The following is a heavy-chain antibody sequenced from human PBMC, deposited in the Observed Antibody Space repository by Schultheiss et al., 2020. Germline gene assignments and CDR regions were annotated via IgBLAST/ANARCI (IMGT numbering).Heavy chain of an antibody. Sequence: GGSLRLSCAASGFTFSSYGMHWVRQAPGKGLEWVAVISYDGSNKYYADSVKGRFTISRDNSKNTLYLQMNSLRAEDTAVYYCAKEGYYDSSGYYDYWGQGTLVTVAS. D-gene: IGHD3-22*01. V-gene: IGHV3-30*18. CDR2: ISYDGSNK. J-gene: IGHJ4*02. CDR3: AKEGYYDSSGYYDY. CDR1: GFTFSSYG.